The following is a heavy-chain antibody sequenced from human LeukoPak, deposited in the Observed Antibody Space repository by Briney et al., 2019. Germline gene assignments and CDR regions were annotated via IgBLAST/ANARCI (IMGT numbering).Heavy chain of an antibody. CDR3: VRDGWDY. CDR2: ISGSDDNT. CDR1: GFTINGYS. Sequence: GGSPRLSCAASGFTINGYSMSWVRQAPGKGLEWVSAISGSDDNTYYADSVRGRFTISRDSSSNMLYPQTNSLRGEDTAIYYCVRDGWDYWGQGTLVTVSS. J-gene: IGHJ4*02. V-gene: IGHV3-23*01.